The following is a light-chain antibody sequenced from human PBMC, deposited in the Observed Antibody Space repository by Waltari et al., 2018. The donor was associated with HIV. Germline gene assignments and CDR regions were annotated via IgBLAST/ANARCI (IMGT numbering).Light chain of an antibody. J-gene: IGLJ2*01. Sequence: QSVLTQPPSVPGAPGQRVTISCTGTSSNIGAGYDVHWYQQFPGSVPRLLIYENTNRPSGVPDRFSGSKSGTSASLAISGLQAEDEADYYCQSYDSSLKVIFGGGTKVTVL. V-gene: IGLV1-40*01. CDR1: SSNIGAGYD. CDR2: ENT. CDR3: QSYDSSLKVI.